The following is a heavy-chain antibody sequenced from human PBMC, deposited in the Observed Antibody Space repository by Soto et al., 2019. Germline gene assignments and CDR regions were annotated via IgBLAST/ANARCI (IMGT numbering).Heavy chain of an antibody. D-gene: IGHD3-3*02. J-gene: IGHJ3*02. V-gene: IGHV3-9*02. CDR2: ISWNSGSI. CDR1: GFTSDDYA. CDR3: AKGHISDAFDI. Sequence: PGGSLRLSCAASGFTSDDYAMHWVRQAPGKGLEWVSGISWNSGSIGYADSVKGRFTTSRDNAKNSLYLQMNSLRAEDTALYYCAKGHISDAFDIWGQGTMVTVSS.